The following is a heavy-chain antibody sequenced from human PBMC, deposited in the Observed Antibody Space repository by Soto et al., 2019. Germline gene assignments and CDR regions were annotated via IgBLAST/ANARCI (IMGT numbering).Heavy chain of an antibody. CDR3: ANGDSDYFDY. CDR1: GFTFSSYA. J-gene: IGHJ4*02. V-gene: IGHV3-23*01. Sequence: EVQLLESGGGLVQPGGSLRLSCAASGFTFSSYAMSWVRQATGKGLEWVSAISCSGGSTYYADSVKGRFTISRDNSKNTLYLQMNSLRAEDTAVYYCANGDSDYFDYWGQGTLVTVSS. D-gene: IGHD7-27*01. CDR2: ISCSGGST.